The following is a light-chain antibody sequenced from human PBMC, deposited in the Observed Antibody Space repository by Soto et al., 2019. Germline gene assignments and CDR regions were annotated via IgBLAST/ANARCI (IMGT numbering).Light chain of an antibody. Sequence: QSALTQPASVSGSPGQSITISCTGTSSDVGGYNYVSWYQQYPGRVPKLMIYEGSKRPSGVSNRFSGSKSGNTASLTISGLQAEDEADYYCCSYAGRSTWDVVFGGVTKLTVL. V-gene: IGLV2-23*01. CDR1: SSDVGGYNY. CDR2: EGS. CDR3: CSYAGRSTWDVV. J-gene: IGLJ2*01.